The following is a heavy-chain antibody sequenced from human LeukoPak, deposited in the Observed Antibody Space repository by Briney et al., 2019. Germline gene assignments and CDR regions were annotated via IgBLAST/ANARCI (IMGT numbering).Heavy chain of an antibody. V-gene: IGHV3-48*04. Sequence: GGSLRLSCAASGFTFSSYSMNWVRQAPGKGLEWVSYISSSSSTIYYADSVKGRFTISRDNAKNSLYPQMNSLRAEDTAVYYCARDHYYDSSGYYGYWGQGTLVTVSS. CDR3: ARDHYYDSSGYYGY. J-gene: IGHJ4*02. CDR2: ISSSSSTI. D-gene: IGHD3-22*01. CDR1: GFTFSSYS.